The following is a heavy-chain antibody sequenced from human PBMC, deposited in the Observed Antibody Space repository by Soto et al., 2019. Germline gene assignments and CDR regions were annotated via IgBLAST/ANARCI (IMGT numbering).Heavy chain of an antibody. J-gene: IGHJ4*02. CDR3: ARPTVTTVGFDY. D-gene: IGHD4-17*01. CDR2: INSDGSIT. CDR1: GFTFRSYW. Sequence: GGSLRLSCAASGFTFRSYWMHWVRRAPGKGLVWISRINSDGSITTYADSVKGRFTISRDNAKNTLYLQMNSLRAEDTAVYYCARPTVTTVGFDYWGQGTLVTVSS. V-gene: IGHV3-74*01.